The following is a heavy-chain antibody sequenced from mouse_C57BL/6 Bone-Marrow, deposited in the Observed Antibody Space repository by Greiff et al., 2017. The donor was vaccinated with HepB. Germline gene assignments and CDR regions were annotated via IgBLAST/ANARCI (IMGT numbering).Heavy chain of an antibody. CDR3: ARYDSNYLYYFDY. V-gene: IGHV1-64*01. CDR2: IHPNSGST. CDR1: GYTFTSYW. Sequence: QVQLQQPGAELVKPGASVKLSCKASGYTFTSYWMHWVKQRPGQGLEWIGMIHPNSGSTNYNEKFKSKATLTVDKSSSTAYMQLSSLTSEDSAVYYCARYDSNYLYYFDYWGQGTTLTVSS. J-gene: IGHJ2*01. D-gene: IGHD2-5*01.